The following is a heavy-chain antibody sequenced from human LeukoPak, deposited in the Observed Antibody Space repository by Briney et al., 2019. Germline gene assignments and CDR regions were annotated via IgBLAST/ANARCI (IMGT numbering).Heavy chain of an antibody. CDR2: IHYGGST. J-gene: IGHJ2*01. CDR3: ARRKDYYDSLGFPAEWYYDP. Sequence: PSETLSLTCNVSGDSIRSGSHYWGWIRQPPGKGLEWIESIHYGGSTFYSPSLKSRLTISVDTSTNQIFLKLSSVTAADTATYYCARRKDYYDSLGFPAEWYYDPWGRGTLVSVSS. CDR1: GDSIRSGSHY. D-gene: IGHD3-22*01. V-gene: IGHV4-39*01.